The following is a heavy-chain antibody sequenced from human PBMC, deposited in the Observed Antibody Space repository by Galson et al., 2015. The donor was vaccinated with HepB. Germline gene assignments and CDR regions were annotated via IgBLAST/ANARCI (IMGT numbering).Heavy chain of an antibody. Sequence: SLRLSCAASGFTFSSYAMSWVRQAPGKGLEWVSAISGSGGSTYYADSVKGRFTISRDNSKNTLYLQMNSLRAEDTAVYYCANAKWEQWLVPHLDYWGQGTLVTVSS. CDR2: ISGSGGST. CDR3: ANAKWEQWLVPHLDY. V-gene: IGHV3-23*01. CDR1: GFTFSSYA. D-gene: IGHD6-19*01. J-gene: IGHJ4*02.